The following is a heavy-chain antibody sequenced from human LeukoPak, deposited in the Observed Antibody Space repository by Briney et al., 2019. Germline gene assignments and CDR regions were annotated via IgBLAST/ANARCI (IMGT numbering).Heavy chain of an antibody. CDR3: ARGRDNSSKYYYYYMDV. J-gene: IGHJ6*03. V-gene: IGHV4-34*01. CDR1: GGSFSGYY. D-gene: IGHD2-2*01. CDR2: INHSGST. Sequence: SETLSLTCAVYGGSFSGYYWSWIRQPPGKGLEWIGEINHSGSTNYNPSLKSRVTISVDTSKNQFSLKLSSVTAADTAVYYCARGRDNSSKYYYYYMDVWGKGTTVTVSS.